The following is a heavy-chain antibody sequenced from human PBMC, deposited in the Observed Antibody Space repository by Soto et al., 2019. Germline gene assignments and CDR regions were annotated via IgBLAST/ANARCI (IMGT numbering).Heavy chain of an antibody. CDR2: IYYTGST. CDR1: GGSMSPYY. Sequence: SETLSLTCSVSGGSMSPYYGSWIRQAPGKGLEWIGYIYYTGSTNYNPSLESRVTISGDTSKNQFSLKRSSLTAADPAVYYCGRSLHESSGYYHLWGQGTMVTVSS. V-gene: IGHV4-59*01. CDR3: GRSLHESSGYYHL. D-gene: IGHD3-22*01. J-gene: IGHJ5*02.